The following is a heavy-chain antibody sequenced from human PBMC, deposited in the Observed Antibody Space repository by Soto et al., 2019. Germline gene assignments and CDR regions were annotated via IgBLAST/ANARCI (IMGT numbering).Heavy chain of an antibody. V-gene: IGHV4-59*08. D-gene: IGHD3-9*01. Sequence: SETLSLTCTVSGGSISPYYWSWIRQSPGKGLEWIGYIYYRGNTDYNPSFKSRVTISVDTSKNQFSLRLSSVTAADTAVYYCARHPGYYDVLTGYSTYYFDSWGQGTLVTVSS. CDR3: ARHPGYYDVLTGYSTYYFDS. CDR2: IYYRGNT. CDR1: GGSISPYY. J-gene: IGHJ4*02.